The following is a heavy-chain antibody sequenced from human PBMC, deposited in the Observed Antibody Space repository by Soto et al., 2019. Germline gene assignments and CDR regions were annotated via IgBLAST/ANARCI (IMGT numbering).Heavy chain of an antibody. J-gene: IGHJ4*02. D-gene: IGHD3-10*01. V-gene: IGHV4-39*01. Sequence: SETLSLTCTVSGGSVSSSDYYWGWIRQPPGKGLEWIGSVYYSGITYYNPSLKSRVTIYVDTPKNQFSLRLRSVTAADTAVYYCARHQDSYYKDHFDYWGQGALVTVS. CDR2: VYYSGIT. CDR3: ARHQDSYYKDHFDY. CDR1: GGSVSSSDYY.